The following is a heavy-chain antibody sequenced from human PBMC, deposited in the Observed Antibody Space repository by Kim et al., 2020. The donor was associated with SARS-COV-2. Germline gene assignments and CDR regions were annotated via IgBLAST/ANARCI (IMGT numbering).Heavy chain of an antibody. Sequence: ASVKVSCKASGYTFTGYYMHWVRQAPGQGLEWMGWINPNSGGTNYAQKFQGRVTMTRDTSISTAYMELSRLRSDDTAVYYCARDSAAMVRGVIRSHYYGMDVWGQGTTVTVSS. D-gene: IGHD3-10*01. CDR2: INPNSGGT. J-gene: IGHJ6*02. V-gene: IGHV1-2*02. CDR1: GYTFTGYY. CDR3: ARDSAAMVRGVIRSHYYGMDV.